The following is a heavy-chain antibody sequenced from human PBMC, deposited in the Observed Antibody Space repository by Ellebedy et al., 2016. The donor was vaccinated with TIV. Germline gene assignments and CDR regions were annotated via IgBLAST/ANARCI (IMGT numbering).Heavy chain of an antibody. CDR2: ISSSITNI. CDR1: GFSFSNYN. J-gene: IGHJ1*01. V-gene: IGHV3-21*01. Sequence: GESLKISCEASGFSFSNYNMIWVRQTPGKGLEWVSAISSSITNIYYADSVKGRFTISRDNAKTSVYLDMNSLRAEDTAVYYCVRGDYYDSSEFQDWGQGTQVIVSS. CDR3: VRGDYYDSSEFQD. D-gene: IGHD3-22*01.